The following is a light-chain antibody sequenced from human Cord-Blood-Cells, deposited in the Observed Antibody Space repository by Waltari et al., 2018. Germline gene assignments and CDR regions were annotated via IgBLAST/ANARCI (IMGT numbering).Light chain of an antibody. CDR2: GAS. V-gene: IGKV3-20*01. CDR3: QQYGSSP. CDR1: QSVSSSY. Sequence: DIVLTQPPGTLSLSPGERATLYCRASQSVSSSYLAWYQQKPGQAPRLLIYGASSRATGIPDRFSGSGSGTDFTLTISRLEPEDFAVYYCQQYGSSPFGQGTKVEIK. J-gene: IGKJ1*01.